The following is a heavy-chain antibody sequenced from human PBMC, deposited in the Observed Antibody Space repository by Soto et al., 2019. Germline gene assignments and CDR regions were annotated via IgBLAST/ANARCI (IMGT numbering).Heavy chain of an antibody. CDR1: GFTFSSYA. CDR2: ITSSGSNT. V-gene: IGHV3-23*01. J-gene: IGHJ4*02. CDR3: SKDYRTGAAAGTVDH. Sequence: GGSLRLSCAASGFTFSSYAMFWVRQAPGKGLEWISGITSSGSNTHYADSVKGRFTISRDNSKNTLYLQMNSLRADDTAVYYCSKDYRTGAAAGTVDHWGQGTLVTVSS. D-gene: IGHD6-13*01.